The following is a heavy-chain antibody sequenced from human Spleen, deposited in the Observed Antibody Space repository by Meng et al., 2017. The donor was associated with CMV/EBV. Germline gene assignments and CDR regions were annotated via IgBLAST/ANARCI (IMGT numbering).Heavy chain of an antibody. D-gene: IGHD1-1*01. J-gene: IGHJ3*02. CDR1: GFTFSSHW. CDR3: ALQLGYHAFDI. Sequence: GESLKISCAASGFTFSSHWMTWVRQAPGKGLEWVANINQDGSQKNYVDSVKGRFTISRDNSKNTLYLQMNSLRAEDTAVYYCALQLGYHAFDIWGQGTMVTVSS. V-gene: IGHV3-7*03. CDR2: INQDGSQK.